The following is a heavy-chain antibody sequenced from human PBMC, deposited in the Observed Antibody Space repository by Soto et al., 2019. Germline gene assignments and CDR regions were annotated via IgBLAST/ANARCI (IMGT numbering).Heavy chain of an antibody. Sequence: GPTLVNPTQTLTLTCSFSGFSLSTSGVGVGWIRQSPEKALEWLALIFWDDDKRYSPSLRRRLTIAKDTSKNQVVLTLTNVDPVDTATYYCARILTGPGGHFDSWGQGALVTVSS. V-gene: IGHV2-5*02. D-gene: IGHD2-8*02. CDR2: IFWDDDK. CDR1: GFSLSTSGVG. CDR3: ARILTGPGGHFDS. J-gene: IGHJ4*02.